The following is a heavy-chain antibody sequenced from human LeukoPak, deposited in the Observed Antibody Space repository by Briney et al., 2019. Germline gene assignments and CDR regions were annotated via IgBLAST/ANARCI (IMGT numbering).Heavy chain of an antibody. Sequence: GVSLRLSCATSGFTFTDYYMSWIRQAPGKGLEWVSAISGSGGSTYYADSVKGRFTISRDNSKNTLYLQMNSLRAEDTAVYYCAKVESKLSFDYWGQGTLVTVSS. CDR3: AKVESKLSFDY. CDR1: GFTFTDYY. CDR2: ISGSGGST. V-gene: IGHV3-23*01. D-gene: IGHD5-18*01. J-gene: IGHJ4*02.